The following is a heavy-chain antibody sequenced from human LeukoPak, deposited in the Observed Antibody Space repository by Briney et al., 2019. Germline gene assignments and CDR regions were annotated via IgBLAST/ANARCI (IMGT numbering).Heavy chain of an antibody. CDR1: GGSISSGGYY. J-gene: IGHJ4*02. CDR2: IYHSGST. CDR3: ARDPVYYDSSGYYSLGG. Sequence: PSQTLSLTCTVSGGSISSGGYYWSWIRQPPGKGLEWIGYIYHSGSTYYNPSLKSRVTISVDRSKNQFSLKLSSVTAADTAVYYCARDPVYYDSSGYYSLGGWGQGTLVTVSS. V-gene: IGHV4-30-2*01. D-gene: IGHD3-22*01.